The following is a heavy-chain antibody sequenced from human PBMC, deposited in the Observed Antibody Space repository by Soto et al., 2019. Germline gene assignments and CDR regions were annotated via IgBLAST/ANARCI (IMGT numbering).Heavy chain of an antibody. CDR3: AKATATGGGAFDI. Sequence: GESLKISCKGSGYYFPSYWIGWVRQMPGKGLEWMGIFYPGDSDTRYSPSFQGQVTISADRSISTAYLQWSSLKPSDTAMYYCAKATATGGGAFDICGQGTMVTVSS. V-gene: IGHV5-51*01. CDR2: FYPGDSDT. CDR1: GYYFPSYW. J-gene: IGHJ3*02. D-gene: IGHD2-8*02.